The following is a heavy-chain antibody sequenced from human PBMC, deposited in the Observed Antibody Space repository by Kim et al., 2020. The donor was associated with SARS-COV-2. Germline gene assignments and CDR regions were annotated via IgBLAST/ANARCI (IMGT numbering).Heavy chain of an antibody. Sequence: GGSLRLSCAASGFTFGDYAMHWVRQAPGKGLEWVSGISWNSGSIGYADSVKGRSTISRDNAKNSLYLQMNSLRDEDTALYYCAKDIRPWYYYDSSASDAFDIWGQGTMVTVSS. V-gene: IGHV3-9*01. D-gene: IGHD3-22*01. J-gene: IGHJ3*02. CDR2: ISWNSGSI. CDR3: AKDIRPWYYYDSSASDAFDI. CDR1: GFTFGDYA.